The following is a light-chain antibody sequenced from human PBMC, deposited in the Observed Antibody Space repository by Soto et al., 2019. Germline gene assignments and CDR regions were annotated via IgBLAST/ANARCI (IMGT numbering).Light chain of an antibody. V-gene: IGLV2-8*01. CDR2: EVT. CDR3: GSFAGPVWV. J-gene: IGLJ3*02. CDR1: SSDIGGYDH. Sequence: QAVVTQPPSASGSPGQSVTISCTGTSSDIGGYDHVSWYRQDPGKAPKVMIYEVTKRPSEVPDRFSGSKAGNTASLTVFGRQAEDEANYYCGSFAGPVWVFGGGTKVTVL.